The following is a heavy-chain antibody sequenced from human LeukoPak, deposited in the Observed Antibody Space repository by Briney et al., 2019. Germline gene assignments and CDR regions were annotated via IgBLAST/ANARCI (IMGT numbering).Heavy chain of an antibody. V-gene: IGHV4-61*05. CDR2: IYYSGST. CDR1: GGSISSSSYY. Sequence: SETLSLTCTVSGGSISSSSYYWSWIRQPPGKGLEWIGYIYYSGSTNYNPSLKSRVTISVDTSKNQFSLKLSSVTAADTAVYYCARHPRRQQPYDYWGQGTLVTVSS. J-gene: IGHJ4*02. D-gene: IGHD6-13*01. CDR3: ARHPRRQQPYDY.